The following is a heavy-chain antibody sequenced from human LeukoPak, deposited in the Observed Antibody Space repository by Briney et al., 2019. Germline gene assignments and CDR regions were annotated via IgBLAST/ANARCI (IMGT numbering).Heavy chain of an antibody. V-gene: IGHV3-30*18. J-gene: IGHJ4*02. CDR1: GFTFSNHG. CDR2: ISYDGSNK. Sequence: PGRSLRLSCAASGFTFSNHGMHWVRQAPGKGLEWVAFISYDGSNKYYADSVKGRFTISRDNSKNTLYLQMSSLRAEGTTVYYCAKDIGSSIPYYFDYWGQGTLVTVSS. CDR3: AKDIGSSIPYYFDY. D-gene: IGHD2-2*02.